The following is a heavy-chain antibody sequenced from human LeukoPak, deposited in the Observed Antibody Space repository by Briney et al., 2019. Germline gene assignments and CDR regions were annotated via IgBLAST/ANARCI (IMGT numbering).Heavy chain of an antibody. J-gene: IGHJ3*02. CDR1: GYTLTELS. CDR2: FDPEDGET. CDR3: ATSRGFLEWFPDAFDI. Sequence: ASVKVSCKVSGYTLTELSMHWVRQAPGKGLEWMGGFDPEDGETIYAQKFQGRVTMTEDTSTDTAYMELSSLRSEDTAVYYCATSRGFLEWFPDAFDIWGQGTMVTVSS. D-gene: IGHD3-3*01. V-gene: IGHV1-24*01.